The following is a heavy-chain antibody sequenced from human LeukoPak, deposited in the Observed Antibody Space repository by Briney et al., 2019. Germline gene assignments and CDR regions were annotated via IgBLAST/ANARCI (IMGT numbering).Heavy chain of an antibody. CDR1: GGTSSSYA. CDR3: ARGGLGYCSGGSCYSFSSRENWFDP. V-gene: IGHV1-69*01. D-gene: IGHD2-15*01. J-gene: IGHJ5*02. Sequence: VASVKVSCKASGGTSSSYAISWVRQAPGQGLEWMGGIIPIFGTANYAQKFQGRVTITADESTSTAYMELSSLRSEDTAVYYCARGGLGYCSGGSCYSFSSRENWFDPWGQGTLVTVSS. CDR2: IIPIFGTA.